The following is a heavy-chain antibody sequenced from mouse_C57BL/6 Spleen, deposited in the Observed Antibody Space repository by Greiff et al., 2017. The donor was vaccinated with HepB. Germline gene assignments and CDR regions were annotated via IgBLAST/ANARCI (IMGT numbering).Heavy chain of an antibody. Sequence: QVQLQQPGAELVKPGASVKLSCKASGYTFTSYWMHWVKQRPGQGLEWIGMIHPNSGSTNYNEKFKSKATLTVDKSSSTAYMQLSSLSSEDSAVYYCARPTVVSTEYFGYWGQGTTLTVSS. CDR3: ARPTVVSTEYFGY. J-gene: IGHJ2*01. D-gene: IGHD1-1*01. CDR2: IHPNSGST. V-gene: IGHV1-64*01. CDR1: GYTFTSYW.